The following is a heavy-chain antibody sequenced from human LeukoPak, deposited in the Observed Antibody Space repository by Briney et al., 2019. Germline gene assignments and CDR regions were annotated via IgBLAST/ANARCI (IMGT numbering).Heavy chain of an antibody. CDR1: GFTFSTYA. J-gene: IGHJ4*02. Sequence: GGSLRLSCTASGFTFSTYAMTWVRQAPGKGLEWVSSISGSGDSTYYADSVKGRFTISRDNSKNTLYLQMSGLRADDTALYHCARDSGSYLQPTDYWGQGTLVTVSS. V-gene: IGHV3-23*01. D-gene: IGHD1-26*01. CDR3: ARDSGSYLQPTDY. CDR2: ISGSGDST.